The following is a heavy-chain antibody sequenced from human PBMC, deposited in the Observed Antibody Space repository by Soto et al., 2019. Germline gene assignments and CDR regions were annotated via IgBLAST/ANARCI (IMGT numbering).Heavy chain of an antibody. V-gene: IGHV4-34*01. CDR1: GGSFSGYY. Sequence: QVQLQQWGAGLLKPSETLSLTCAVYGGSFSGYYWSWIRQPPGKGLEWIGEINHSGSTNYNPSLKSRVTISVDTSKNQFSLKRSSVTAADTAVYYCASHPRPFTPDMTTVTSDTSYFQHWGQGTLVTVSS. CDR2: INHSGST. J-gene: IGHJ1*01. D-gene: IGHD4-17*01. CDR3: ASHPRPFTPDMTTVTSDTSYFQH.